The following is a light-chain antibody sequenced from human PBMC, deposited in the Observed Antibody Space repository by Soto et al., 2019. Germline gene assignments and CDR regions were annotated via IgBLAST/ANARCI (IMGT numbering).Light chain of an antibody. V-gene: IGKV1-39*01. CDR1: QSISSY. CDR2: AAS. J-gene: IGKJ1*01. CDR3: QQSYSTPWT. Sequence: MTQSPSSLSASIGERGTITCRASQSISSYLNWYQQKPGKAPKLLSYAASSLQSGVPSRFSGSGSGTDFTLTITSLQPEDFATYYCQQSYSTPWTLGQGPKVDIK.